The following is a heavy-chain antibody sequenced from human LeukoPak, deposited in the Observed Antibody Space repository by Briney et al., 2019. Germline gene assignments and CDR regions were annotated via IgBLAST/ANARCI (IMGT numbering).Heavy chain of an antibody. CDR2: ISYDGGNK. Sequence: SGGSLRLSCAASGFTFSNYAMHWVRQAPGKGLEWVTVISYDGGNKYYAGSVKGRFTISRDNSKNTLYLQMNSLRAEDTAVYYCARDRGYTQDYWGQGTLVTVSS. V-gene: IGHV3-30-3*01. CDR3: ARDRGYTQDY. CDR1: GFTFSNYA. D-gene: IGHD5-12*01. J-gene: IGHJ4*02.